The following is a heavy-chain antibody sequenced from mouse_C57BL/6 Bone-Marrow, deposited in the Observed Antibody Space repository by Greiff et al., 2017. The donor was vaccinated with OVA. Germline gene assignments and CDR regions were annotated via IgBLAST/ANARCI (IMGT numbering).Heavy chain of an antibody. V-gene: IGHV5-6*01. CDR3: ARRGGYSYYAMDY. D-gene: IGHD2-3*01. CDR1: GFTFSSYG. J-gene: IGHJ4*01. CDR2: ISSGGSYT. Sequence: EVHLVESGGDLVKPGGSLKLSCAASGFTFSSYGMSWVRQTPDKRLEWVATISSGGSYTYYPDSVKGRFTISRDNAKNTLYLQMSSLKSEDTAMYYCARRGGYSYYAMDYWGQGTSVTVSS.